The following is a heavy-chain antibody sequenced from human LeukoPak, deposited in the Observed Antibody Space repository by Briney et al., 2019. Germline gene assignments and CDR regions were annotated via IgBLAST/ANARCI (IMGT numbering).Heavy chain of an antibody. CDR2: ISNNGGYT. D-gene: IGHD6-13*01. J-gene: IGHJ4*02. V-gene: IGHV3-23*01. CDR3: AKDTYSSSRPYYFDY. Sequence: GGSLRLSCAASGFTYSSSAMSWVRQAPGKGLEWVSAISNNGGYTYYADSVQGRFTISRDNSKSTLCLQMNSLRAEDTAVYYCAKDTYSSSRPYYFDYWGQGTLVTVSS. CDR1: GFTYSSSA.